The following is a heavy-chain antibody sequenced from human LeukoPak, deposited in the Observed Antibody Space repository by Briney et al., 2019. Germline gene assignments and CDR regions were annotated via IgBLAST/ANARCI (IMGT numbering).Heavy chain of an antibody. V-gene: IGHV3-21*01. CDR3: ARAKITMVRGVIEYYGMDV. CDR1: GFTFSSYS. Sequence: GGSLRLSSAASGFTFSSYSMNWVRQAPGKGLEWVSSISSSSSYIYYADSVKGRFTISRDNAKNSLYLQMNSLRAEDTAVYYCARAKITMVRGVIEYYGMDVWGQGTTVTVSS. CDR2: ISSSSSYI. D-gene: IGHD3-10*01. J-gene: IGHJ6*02.